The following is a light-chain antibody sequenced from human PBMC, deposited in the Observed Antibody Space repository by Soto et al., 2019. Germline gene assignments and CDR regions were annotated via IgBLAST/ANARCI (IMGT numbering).Light chain of an antibody. Sequence: QSVLTQPPSVSAAPRQKFAISCSGSSSNIGNNYVSWYHRVPGSAPKLLIYDNNERPSGIPDRFSGSKSGTSATLDITGLQTGDEGDYYCGTWDSRLRVVVFGGGTKLTVL. J-gene: IGLJ2*01. V-gene: IGLV1-51*01. CDR1: SSNIGNNY. CDR2: DNN. CDR3: GTWDSRLRVVV.